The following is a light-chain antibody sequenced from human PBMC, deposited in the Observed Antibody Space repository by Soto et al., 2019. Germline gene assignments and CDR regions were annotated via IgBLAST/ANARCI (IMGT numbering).Light chain of an antibody. CDR1: QTVSSD. Sequence: EIVLTQSPGTLSLSPGERATLSCRASQTVSSDYLAWYQQKPGQAPRLLIYGVSTRATGFPDRFSGRGSGTEFTLTINSLQSDDFALYYCQQYNNWPRTFGQGTKVDIK. V-gene: IGKV3D-15*01. CDR3: QQYNNWPRT. CDR2: GVS. J-gene: IGKJ1*01.